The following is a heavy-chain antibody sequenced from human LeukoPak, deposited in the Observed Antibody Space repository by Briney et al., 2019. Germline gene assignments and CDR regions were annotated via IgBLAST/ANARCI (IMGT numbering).Heavy chain of an antibody. J-gene: IGHJ3*02. CDR2: IYTSGST. V-gene: IGHV4-61*02. CDR1: GGSISSSSYY. Sequence: PSETLSLTCTVSGGSISSSSYYWSWIRQPAGKGLEWIGRIYTSGSTNYNPSLKSRVTMSVDTSKNQFSLKLSSVTAADTAVYYCARGGAFDIWGQGTMVTVSS. CDR3: ARGGAFDI.